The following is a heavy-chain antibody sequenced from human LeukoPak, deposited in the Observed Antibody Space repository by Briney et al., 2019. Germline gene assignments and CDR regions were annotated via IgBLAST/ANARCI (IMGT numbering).Heavy chain of an antibody. CDR2: IYYSGST. CDR1: GGSISSSSYY. Sequence: SETLSLTCTVSGGSISSSSYYWGWIRQPPGKGLEWIGSIYYSGSTYYNPSLKSRVTISVDTSKNQFSLKLSSVTAADTAVYYCARDQYLDCRGQGTLITVSS. J-gene: IGHJ4*02. V-gene: IGHV4-39*07. CDR3: ARDQYLDC.